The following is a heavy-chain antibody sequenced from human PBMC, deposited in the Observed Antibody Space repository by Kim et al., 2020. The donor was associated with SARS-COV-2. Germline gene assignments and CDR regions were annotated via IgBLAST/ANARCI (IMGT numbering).Heavy chain of an antibody. J-gene: IGHJ3*01. CDR3: AKXXXXLWFGKFHDDAFDL. CDR1: GFTFNNFG. V-gene: IGHV3-30*18. D-gene: IGHD3-10*01. Sequence: GGSLRLSCAASGFTFNNFGMHWVRQAPGKGLEWVAVISYEGSKKHYADSVNGRFXXSXNSFKNTMSLQMXGXTAEDTAKYYCAKXXXXLWFGKFHDDAFDLWGQXXMVTVSS. CDR2: ISYEGSKK.